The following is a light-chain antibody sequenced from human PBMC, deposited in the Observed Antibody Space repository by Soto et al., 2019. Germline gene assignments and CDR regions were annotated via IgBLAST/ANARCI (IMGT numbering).Light chain of an antibody. CDR1: QGVSRK. V-gene: IGKV3-20*01. CDR2: GAS. J-gene: IGKJ1*01. Sequence: QYPATLSVAPGERVTFSCRASQGVSRKLAWYQQKPGQAPRLLIYGASNRATGIPDRFSGSGSGTDFTLTISRLEPEDFAVYYCQQYGSSGTSGQGANVDIK. CDR3: QQYGSSGT.